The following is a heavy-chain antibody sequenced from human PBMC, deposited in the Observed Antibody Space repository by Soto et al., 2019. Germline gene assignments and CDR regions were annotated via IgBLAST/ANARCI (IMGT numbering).Heavy chain of an antibody. J-gene: IGHJ5*02. CDR1: GFTFDDYA. D-gene: IGHD2-15*01. V-gene: IGHV3-9*01. CDR3: AKGGRGKVGWFDP. Sequence: EVQLVESGGGLVQPGRSLRLSCAASGFTFDDYAMHWVRQAPGKGLEWVSGISWNSGSIGYADSVKGRFTISRDNAKNSLYLPMNSLRAEDTALYYCAKGGRGKVGWFDPWGQGTLVTVSS. CDR2: ISWNSGSI.